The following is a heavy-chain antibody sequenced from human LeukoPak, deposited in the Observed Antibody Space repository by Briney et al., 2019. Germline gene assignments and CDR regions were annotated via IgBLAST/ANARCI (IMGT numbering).Heavy chain of an antibody. CDR2: INPKSGGT. CDR1: GYTFSGYY. V-gene: IGHV1-2*02. J-gene: IGHJ4*02. D-gene: IGHD6-19*01. Sequence: GASVKVSCKASGYTFSGYYIHWVRQAPGQGLEWMGWINPKSGGTDFAQKFRGRVTMTKDTSISTAYMELYSLRSDDTAVYYCARSGSQWLAYYFDYWGQGTLVAVSS. CDR3: ARSGSQWLAYYFDY.